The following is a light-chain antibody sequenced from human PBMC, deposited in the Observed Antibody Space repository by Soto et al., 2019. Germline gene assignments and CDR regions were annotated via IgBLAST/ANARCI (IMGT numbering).Light chain of an antibody. CDR2: DVS. CDR1: RSDVGGYNY. V-gene: IGLV2-14*01. J-gene: IGLJ1*01. CDR3: CSYTSSSTLYV. Sequence: QSVLTQPASVSGSPGQSITISCTGTRSDVGGYNYVSWYQQHPGKAPKLMIYDVSNRPSGVSSRFSGSKSGNTASLTISGLQAEDEADYYCCSYTSSSTLYVFGTGTKLTVL.